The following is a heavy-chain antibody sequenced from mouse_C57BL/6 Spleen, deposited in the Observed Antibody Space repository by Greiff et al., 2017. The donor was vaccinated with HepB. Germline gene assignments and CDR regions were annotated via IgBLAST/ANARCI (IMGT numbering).Heavy chain of an antibody. J-gene: IGHJ2*01. V-gene: IGHV1-81*01. D-gene: IGHD2-5*01. CDR1: GYTFTSYG. CDR3: AREGYSNSDY. CDR2: IYPRSGNT. Sequence: VQLQQSGAELARPGASVKLSCKASGYTFTSYGISWVKQRTGQGLEWIGEIYPRSGNTYYNEKFKGKATLTADKSPSTAYRELRSLTSEDSAVYFCAREGYSNSDYWGQGTTLTVSS.